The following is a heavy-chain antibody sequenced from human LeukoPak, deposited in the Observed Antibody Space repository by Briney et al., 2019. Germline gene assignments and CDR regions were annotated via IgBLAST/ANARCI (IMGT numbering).Heavy chain of an antibody. D-gene: IGHD6-13*01. CDR3: ARDLEAANTYYFDY. CDR2: ISSAGTT. CDR1: GFTVSSSY. J-gene: IGHJ4*02. Sequence: GGSLRLSSAASGFTVSSSYMSWVRQAPGKGLEWVSIISSAGTTYYADSVKGRFTISRDNSKNTVYLQVNSLRDEDTAVYYCARDLEAANTYYFDYWGQGTMDSVSS. V-gene: IGHV3-66*01.